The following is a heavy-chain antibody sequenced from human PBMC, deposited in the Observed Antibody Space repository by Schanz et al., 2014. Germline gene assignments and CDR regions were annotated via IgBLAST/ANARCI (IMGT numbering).Heavy chain of an antibody. CDR3: TRGARQYSGSYSPSDY. V-gene: IGHV3-11*06. D-gene: IGHD1-26*01. J-gene: IGHJ4*02. CDR2: ISGSDNYI. CDR1: GFTFNDYY. Sequence: QVQLVEPGGGLVKPGGSLRLSCAASGFTFNDYYMNWIRQAPGKGLEWVSYISGSDNYINYADSGKGRFTISRDNAKNALLLLMSSLRAEDSAVYCCTRGARQYSGSYSPSDYWGQGTLVTVSS.